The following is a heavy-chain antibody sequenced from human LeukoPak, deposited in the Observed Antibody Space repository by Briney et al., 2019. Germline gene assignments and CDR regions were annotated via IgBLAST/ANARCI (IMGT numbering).Heavy chain of an antibody. Sequence: SVTVSCKASGGTFSSYAISWVRQAPGQGLEWMGRIIPILGIANYAQKFQGRVTITADKSTSTAYMELSSLRSEDTAVYYCARKLGGQYYFDYWGQGTLVTVSS. CDR2: IIPILGIA. CDR3: ARKLGGQYYFDY. CDR1: GGTFSSYA. V-gene: IGHV1-69*04. J-gene: IGHJ4*02. D-gene: IGHD3-16*01.